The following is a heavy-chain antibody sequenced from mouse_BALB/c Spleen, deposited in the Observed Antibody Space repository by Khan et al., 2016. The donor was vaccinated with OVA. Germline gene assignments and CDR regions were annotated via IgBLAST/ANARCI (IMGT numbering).Heavy chain of an antibody. CDR1: GYTFTSYT. V-gene: IGHV1-4*01. CDR3: VRDDAYHRSDGSFAY. D-gene: IGHD2-14*01. CDR2: INPSNDYT. J-gene: IGHJ3*01. Sequence: QVQLKQSGAELARPGASVKMSCKASGYTFTSYTMHWVKQRPGQGLEWIGYINPSNDYTNYNQNFKDKATLIVDKSSSTAYMQLSSLTSEDSSVYYCVRDDAYHRSDGSFAYWGQGTLVTVSA.